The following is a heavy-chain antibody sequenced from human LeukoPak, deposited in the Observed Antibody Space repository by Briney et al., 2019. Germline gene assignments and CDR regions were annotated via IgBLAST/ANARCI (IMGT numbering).Heavy chain of an antibody. V-gene: IGHV3-23*01. D-gene: IGHD2-2*01. CDR2: ISGSGGST. Sequence: ETLSLTCAVYGGSFSGYYWSWVRQAPGKGLEWVSAISGSGGSTYYADSVKGRFTISRDNSKNTLYLQMNSLRAEDTAVYYCAKESSTDAFDIWGQGTMVTVSS. CDR3: AKESSTDAFDI. CDR1: GGSFSGYY. J-gene: IGHJ3*02.